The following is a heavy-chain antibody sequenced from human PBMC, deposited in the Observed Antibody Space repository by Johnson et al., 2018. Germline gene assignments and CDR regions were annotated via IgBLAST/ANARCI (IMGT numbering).Heavy chain of an antibody. CDR2: IYPGDSDT. Sequence: VQLVESGAEVKKPGESLKISCKGSGYSFTSYWIGWVRQMPGKGLEWMGIIYPGDSDTTYSPSFQGQVTILVDKSISTAYLQWSSLKASDTAMYYCARLDCSGGRCYFSLDYWGQGTLVTVSS. CDR3: ARLDCSGGRCYFSLDY. D-gene: IGHD2-15*01. V-gene: IGHV5-51*03. J-gene: IGHJ4*02. CDR1: GYSFTSYW.